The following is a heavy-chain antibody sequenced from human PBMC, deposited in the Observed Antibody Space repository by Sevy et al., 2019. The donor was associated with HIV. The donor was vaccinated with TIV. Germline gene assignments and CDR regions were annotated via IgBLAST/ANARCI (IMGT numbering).Heavy chain of an antibody. D-gene: IGHD5-12*01. Sequence: GGSLRLSCAASGFTFSSYGMHWVRQAPGKGLEWVAVIWYDGSNKYYADSVKGRFTISRDNSKKTLYLQMNSLRAEDTAVYYCAGMATTHDAFDIWGQGTMVTVSS. CDR3: AGMATTHDAFDI. V-gene: IGHV3-33*01. J-gene: IGHJ3*02. CDR2: IWYDGSNK. CDR1: GFTFSSYG.